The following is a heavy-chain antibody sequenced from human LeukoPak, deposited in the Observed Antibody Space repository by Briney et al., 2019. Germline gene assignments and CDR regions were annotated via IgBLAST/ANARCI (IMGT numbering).Heavy chain of an antibody. Sequence: GGSLRLSCAASGFAFSSYWMHWVRQAPGKGLVWVSRINSDGSSTSYADSVKGRFTISRDNAKNTLYLQMNSLRAEDTAVYYCARILGSSGWYYWGQGTLVTVSS. V-gene: IGHV3-74*01. CDR1: GFAFSSYW. CDR3: ARILGSSGWYY. CDR2: INSDGSST. J-gene: IGHJ4*02. D-gene: IGHD6-19*01.